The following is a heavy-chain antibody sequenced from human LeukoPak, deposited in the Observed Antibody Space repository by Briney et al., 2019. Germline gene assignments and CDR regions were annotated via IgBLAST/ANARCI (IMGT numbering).Heavy chain of an antibody. V-gene: IGHV3-30*03. CDR2: ISYDGSNK. J-gene: IGHJ4*02. Sequence: PGRSLRLSCAASGFTFSSYGMHWVRQAPGKGLEWVAVISYDGSNKYYADSVKGRFSISRDNSKNTLHLQMNSLRVEDTAVYYCARDFCSAGSCYPDNWGQGTLVTVSS. D-gene: IGHD2-15*01. CDR1: GFTFSSYG. CDR3: ARDFCSAGSCYPDN.